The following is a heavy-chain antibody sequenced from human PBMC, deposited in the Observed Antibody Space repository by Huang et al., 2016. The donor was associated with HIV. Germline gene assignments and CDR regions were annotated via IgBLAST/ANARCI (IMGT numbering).Heavy chain of an antibody. D-gene: IGHD1-26*01. CDR1: GFTVSSNY. CDR2: IYSDDST. J-gene: IGHJ4*02. CDR3: AAQWELRGGVDF. Sequence: EVQLVESGGGLIQPGGSLRLSCAASGFTVSSNYMSWVRQAPGKGLEWVSVIYSDDSTYFADSVKGRFIISRDNSKNTLYLQMNSLRAEDTAVYYCAAQWELRGGVDFWGQGTLVTVSS. V-gene: IGHV3-53*01.